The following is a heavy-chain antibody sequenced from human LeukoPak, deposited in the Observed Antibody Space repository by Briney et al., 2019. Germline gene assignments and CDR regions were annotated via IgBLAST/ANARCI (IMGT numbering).Heavy chain of an antibody. CDR3: ARERESSSSWSGYDY. CDR1: GYTFTSYG. CDR2: ISAYNGNT. J-gene: IGHJ4*02. Sequence: ASVKVSCKASGYTFTSYGISWVRQAPGQGLEWMGWISAYNGNTNYAQKLQGRVTMTTDTSTSTAYMELRSLRSDDTAVYYCARERESSSSWSGYDYWGQGTLVTVSS. D-gene: IGHD6-13*01. V-gene: IGHV1-18*01.